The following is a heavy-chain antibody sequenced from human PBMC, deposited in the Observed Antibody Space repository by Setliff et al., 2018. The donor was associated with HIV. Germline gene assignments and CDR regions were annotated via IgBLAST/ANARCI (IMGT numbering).Heavy chain of an antibody. Sequence: ASVKVSCKASGYTFNSYGISWVRQAPGQGPEWVGWIATYNGNTNYAQRLQGRVTLTTDTSTSTAYMELRSLRSDDTAVYYCARTSTMVRGVIMDYYYYMDVWGKGSTVTVSS. D-gene: IGHD3-10*01. J-gene: IGHJ6*03. CDR1: GYTFNSYG. CDR2: IATYNGNT. CDR3: ARTSTMVRGVIMDYYYYMDV. V-gene: IGHV1-18*01.